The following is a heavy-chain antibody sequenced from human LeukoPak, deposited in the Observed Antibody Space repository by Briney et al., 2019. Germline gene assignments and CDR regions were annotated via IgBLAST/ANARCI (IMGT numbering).Heavy chain of an antibody. D-gene: IGHD5-24*01. J-gene: IGHJ4*02. V-gene: IGHV4-4*02. CDR1: GDSVNSPYW. CDR3: TRHDYLTSGYNF. Sequence: SGTLSLTCAVSGDSVNSPYWWTWVRQPPGKGLEWIGEIYPIGSPNYNSSLKGRVTISMDRSKNQFSLLLNSVTAADTAIYYCTRHDYLTSGYNFWGQGALVTVSS. CDR2: IYPIGSP.